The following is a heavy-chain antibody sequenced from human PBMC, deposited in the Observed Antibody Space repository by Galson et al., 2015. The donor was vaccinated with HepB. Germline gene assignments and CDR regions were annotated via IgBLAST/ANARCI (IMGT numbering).Heavy chain of an antibody. J-gene: IGHJ5*02. D-gene: IGHD3-22*01. CDR3: ARRLGPDSSGYYLDSGWFDP. V-gene: IGHV5-51*03. Sequence: QSGAEVKKPEESLKISCKGSGYSFTSYWIGWVRQMPGKGLEWMGIIYPGDSDTRYSPSFQGQVTISADKSISTAYLQWSSLKASDTAMYYCARRLGPDSSGYYLDSGWFDPWGQGTLVTVSS. CDR2: IYPGDSDT. CDR1: GYSFTSYW.